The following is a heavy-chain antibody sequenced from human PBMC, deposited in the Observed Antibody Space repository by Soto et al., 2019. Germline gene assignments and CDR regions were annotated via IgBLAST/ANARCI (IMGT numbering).Heavy chain of an antibody. J-gene: IGHJ6*02. V-gene: IGHV1-46*02. CDR2: INPTGGTT. CDR1: GYRFNDYY. CDR3: ARPVVVVVIAIPSYSHENTDV. Sequence: ASVKVSCKASGYRFNDYYIHWVRQAPGQGLEWMGLINPTGGTTNYAQRFQGRVSMTRDTSTTTVYMELSSLRSEDTAVYYCARPVVVVVIAIPSYSHENTDVWGQGVTVTVS. D-gene: IGHD2-21*01.